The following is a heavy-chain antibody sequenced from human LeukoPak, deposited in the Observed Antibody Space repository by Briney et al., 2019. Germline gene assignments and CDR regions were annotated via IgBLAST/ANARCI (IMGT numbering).Heavy chain of an antibody. V-gene: IGHV4-4*07. D-gene: IGHD3-10*01. CDR3: GKGLIWRYTFCHNLAWFGP. Sequence: PSETLSLTCTVSGGSMTNFYWSWIRRPAGKGLEWIGRISTAGSTNFNPSLKSRVTRLVDTSKNQFSLKVTSVTAADTPVYHCGKGLIWRYTFCHNLAWFGPLGQGTPVHVPS. J-gene: IGHJ5*02. CDR1: GGSMTNFY. CDR2: ISTAGST.